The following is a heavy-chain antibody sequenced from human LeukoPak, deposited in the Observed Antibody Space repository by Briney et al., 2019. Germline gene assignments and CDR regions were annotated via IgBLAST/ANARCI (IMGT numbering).Heavy chain of an antibody. CDR2: ISSTSSYI. V-gene: IGHV3-21*01. Sequence: GGSLRLSCAASGFTFSSYHMNWVRQAPGKGLEWVSFISSTSSYIYYADSVKGRFTISRDNAKNSLYLQMNSLRAEDTAVYYCARDNFLGTSWLPFDYWGQGTLVTVSS. CDR1: GFTFSSYH. J-gene: IGHJ4*02. CDR3: ARDNFLGTSWLPFDY. D-gene: IGHD6-13*01.